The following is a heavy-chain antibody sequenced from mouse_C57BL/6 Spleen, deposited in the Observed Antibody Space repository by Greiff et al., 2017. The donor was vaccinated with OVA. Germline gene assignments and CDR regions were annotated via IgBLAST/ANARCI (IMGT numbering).Heavy chain of an antibody. CDR2: IDPSDSYT. Sequence: VQLQQPGAELVKPGASVKLSCKASGYTFTSYWMQWVKQRPGQGLEWIGEIDPSDSYTNYNQKFKGKATLTVDTSSSTAYMQLSSLTSEDSAVYYCARPFYYGSSPDYWGQGTTLTVSS. V-gene: IGHV1-50*01. CDR1: GYTFTSYW. D-gene: IGHD1-1*01. CDR3: ARPFYYGSSPDY. J-gene: IGHJ2*01.